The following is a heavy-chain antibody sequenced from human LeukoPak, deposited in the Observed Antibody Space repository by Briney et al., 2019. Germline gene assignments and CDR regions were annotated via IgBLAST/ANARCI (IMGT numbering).Heavy chain of an antibody. CDR3: AGSLLGYCSSTSCYFSFDP. V-gene: IGHV4-59*08. D-gene: IGHD2-2*01. CDR1: GGSISSYY. J-gene: IGHJ5*02. Sequence: SETLSLTCTVSGGSISSYYWSWIRQPPGKGLEWIGYIDYSGNTNYNPSLKSRVTISVDTSKNQFSLKLGAVTAADTAVYYCAGSLLGYCSSTSCYFSFDPWGQGTLVTVSS. CDR2: IDYSGNT.